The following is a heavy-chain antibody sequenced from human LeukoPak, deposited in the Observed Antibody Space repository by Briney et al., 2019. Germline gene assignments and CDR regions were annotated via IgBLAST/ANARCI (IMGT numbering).Heavy chain of an antibody. CDR3: ARAFPPYVWGSSTYFDY. D-gene: IGHD3-16*01. CDR2: IYHSGST. J-gene: IGHJ4*02. Sequence: PSETLSLTCAVSGGSISSGGYSWSWIRQPPGKGLEWIGYIYHSGSTYYNPSLKSRVTISVDRSKNQFSLKLSSVTAADTAVYYCARAFPPYVWGSSTYFDYWGQGTLVTVSS. CDR1: GGSISSGGYS. V-gene: IGHV4-30-2*01.